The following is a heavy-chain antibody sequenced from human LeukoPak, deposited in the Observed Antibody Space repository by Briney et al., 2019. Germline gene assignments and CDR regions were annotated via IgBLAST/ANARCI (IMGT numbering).Heavy chain of an antibody. CDR3: ARGRELTGVAGHYSFDY. Sequence: PSETLSLTCTVSTGSMSGYFWTWLRQPAGKGLEWIGRIYTSGSAYYNPSLESRVTFSLDTSNNKFSLDVTSVTAADTAVYFCARGRELTGVAGHYSFDYWGQGILVSVSS. V-gene: IGHV4-4*07. J-gene: IGHJ4*02. CDR1: TGSMSGYF. D-gene: IGHD1-26*01. CDR2: IYTSGSA.